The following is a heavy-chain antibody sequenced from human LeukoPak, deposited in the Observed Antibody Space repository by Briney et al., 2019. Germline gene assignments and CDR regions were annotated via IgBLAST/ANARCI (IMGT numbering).Heavy chain of an antibody. CDR1: GFAFSPYG. V-gene: IGHV3-33*08. CDR3: ARDGGGYEIDY. Sequence: GRSLRLSCADSGFAFSPYGMHWVRQAPGKGLEWVALIKNDGINKHYVASVEGRFTISRDNAKSTLYLDMNSLGAEDTAVYHCARDGGGYEIDYWGQGTLVTVSS. D-gene: IGHD1-26*01. CDR2: IKNDGINK. J-gene: IGHJ4*02.